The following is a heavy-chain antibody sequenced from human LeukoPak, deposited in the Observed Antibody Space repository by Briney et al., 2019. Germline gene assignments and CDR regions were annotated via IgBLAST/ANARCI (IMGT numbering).Heavy chain of an antibody. CDR3: ARRVNYGGNRTPWDY. CDR2: IYPGDSDT. J-gene: IGHJ4*02. V-gene: IGHV5-51*01. CDR1: GYSFTSYW. Sequence: LGESLKISCKGSGYSFTSYWIGWVRQMPGKGLEWMGIIYPGDSDTRYSPSFQGQVTISADKSISTVYLQWSSLKASDTAMYYCARRVNYGGNRTPWDYWGQGTLVTVSS. D-gene: IGHD4-23*01.